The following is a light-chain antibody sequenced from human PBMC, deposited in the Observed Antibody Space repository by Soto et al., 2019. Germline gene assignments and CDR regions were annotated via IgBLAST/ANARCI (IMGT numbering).Light chain of an antibody. CDR1: QSISSY. V-gene: IGKV1-39*01. CDR2: AAS. CDR3: PQSYAAPPLT. Sequence: DLQVTQSPSSLSASVGDRVIITCRASQSISSYLNWYQQKSGKAPKLLLYAASNLQSGVSSRFSGRGSETDFTPTLSSLQPEDFATYYCPQSYAAPPLTFGGGCTVEIK. J-gene: IGKJ4*01.